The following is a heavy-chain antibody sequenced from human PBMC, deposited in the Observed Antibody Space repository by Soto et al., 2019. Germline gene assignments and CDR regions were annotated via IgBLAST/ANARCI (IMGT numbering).Heavy chain of an antibody. CDR3: ARRKYYDSSGYYASSSYDMDV. D-gene: IGHD3-22*01. CDR2: IYPGDSDT. Sequence: PGESLKISCMGSGSKVSTWHNFTSYGIAWVRQMPGEGLEWMGIIYPGDSDTRYSPSFQGQVTISADKSINSVYLQWSSLKASDTATYYCARRKYYDSSGYYASSSYDMDVWGQRTTLTISS. J-gene: IGHJ6*02. CDR1: GSKVSTWHNFTSYG. V-gene: IGHV5-51*01.